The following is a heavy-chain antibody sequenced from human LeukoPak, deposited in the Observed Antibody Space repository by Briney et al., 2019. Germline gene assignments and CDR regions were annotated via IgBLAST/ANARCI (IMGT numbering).Heavy chain of an antibody. D-gene: IGHD3-10*02. Sequence: GGSLRLSCAASGFTFSSYEMNWVRQAPGEGLEWVSYISISGSTIYYADSVKGRFTISRDNAKNSLYLQMNSLRAEDTAVYYCAELVITMIGGVWGKGTTVTISS. J-gene: IGHJ6*04. V-gene: IGHV3-48*03. CDR1: GFTFSSYE. CDR3: AELVITMIGGV. CDR2: ISISGSTI.